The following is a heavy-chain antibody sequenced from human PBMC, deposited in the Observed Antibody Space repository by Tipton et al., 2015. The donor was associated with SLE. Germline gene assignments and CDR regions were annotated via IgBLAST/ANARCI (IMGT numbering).Heavy chain of an antibody. CDR2: IYYSGNT. Sequence: TLSLTCAVSGGSFTMYYWSWVRQLPGKGLEWIGYIYYSGNTYYNPSLKSRVTISVDTSKNQFSLKLSSVTAADTAVYYCARDWSDYSGSGTAYNWFDPWGQGTLVTVSS. V-gene: IGHV4-31*11. J-gene: IGHJ5*02. CDR1: GGSFTMYY. D-gene: IGHD3-10*01. CDR3: ARDWSDYSGSGTAYNWFDP.